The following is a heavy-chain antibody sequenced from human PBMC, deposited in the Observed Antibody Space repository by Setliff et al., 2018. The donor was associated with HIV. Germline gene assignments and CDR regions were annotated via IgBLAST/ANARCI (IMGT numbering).Heavy chain of an antibody. V-gene: IGHV4-59*08. Sequence: PSETLSLTCTVSGDSIITYYWTWIRQPPGKGLEWIGYIHHSGSTNYNPSLRSRVTISVDTSKNHFSLRLSSVTAADTAVYYCARGEFYCGTDCYWSSFDYWGQGILVTVSS. CDR3: ARGEFYCGTDCYWSSFDY. CDR2: IHHSGST. CDR1: GDSIITYY. J-gene: IGHJ4*02. D-gene: IGHD2-21*02.